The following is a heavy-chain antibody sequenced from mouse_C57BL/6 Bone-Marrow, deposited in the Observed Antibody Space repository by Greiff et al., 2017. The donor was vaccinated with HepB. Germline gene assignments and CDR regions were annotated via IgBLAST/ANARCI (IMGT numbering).Heavy chain of an antibody. J-gene: IGHJ2*01. CDR3: ARGIYSYYFDY. V-gene: IGHV1-61*01. D-gene: IGHD2-1*01. CDR1: GYTFTSYW. Sequence: QVQLQQSGAELVRPGSSVKLSCKASGYTFTSYWMDWVKQRPGQGLEWIGNIYPSDSETHYNQKFKDKATLTVDKSSSTAYMQLSSLTSEDSAVYYCARGIYSYYFDYWGQGTTLTVSS. CDR2: IYPSDSET.